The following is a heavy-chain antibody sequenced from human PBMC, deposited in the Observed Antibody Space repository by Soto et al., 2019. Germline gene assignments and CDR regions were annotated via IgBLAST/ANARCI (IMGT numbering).Heavy chain of an antibody. J-gene: IGHJ4*02. D-gene: IGHD5-18*01. Sequence: GASVKVSCKACGGTFSRYAISWVRQAPGQGLEWMGGIIPIFGTANYAQKFQGRVTITADESTSTAYMELSSLRSEDTAVYYCASSGIQLWLHIDYWGQGTLVTVSS. CDR1: GGTFSRYA. CDR2: IIPIFGTA. V-gene: IGHV1-69*13. CDR3: ASSGIQLWLHIDY.